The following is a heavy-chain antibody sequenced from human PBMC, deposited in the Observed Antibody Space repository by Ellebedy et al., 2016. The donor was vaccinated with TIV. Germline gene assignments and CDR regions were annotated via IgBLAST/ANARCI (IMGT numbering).Heavy chain of an antibody. D-gene: IGHD1-1*01. J-gene: IGHJ5*02. CDR3: AAGNDGGWFDP. Sequence: AASVKVSCKASGYTFTNYGFNWVRQAPGQGLEWMGYISTHNGNTNYAQHFQGRVTITADKSTSTAYMELSSLRSEDTAVYYCAAGNDGGWFDPWGQGTLVTVSS. CDR1: GYTFTNYG. CDR2: ISTHNGNT. V-gene: IGHV1-18*01.